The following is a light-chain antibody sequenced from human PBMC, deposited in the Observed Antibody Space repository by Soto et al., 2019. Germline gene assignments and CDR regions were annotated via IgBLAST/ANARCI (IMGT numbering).Light chain of an antibody. Sequence: QSVLTQPASLSVSPGQSITISCTGTSSDIGAYDYVSWFQQHPGKTPKLMISEVNNRPSGVSNRFSGSKSGNTAYLTISGLQVEDEAKYFCFSFTTTSTHVFVTGTKVTVL. CDR3: FSFTTTSTHV. J-gene: IGLJ1*01. CDR1: SSDIGAYDY. CDR2: EVN. V-gene: IGLV2-14*01.